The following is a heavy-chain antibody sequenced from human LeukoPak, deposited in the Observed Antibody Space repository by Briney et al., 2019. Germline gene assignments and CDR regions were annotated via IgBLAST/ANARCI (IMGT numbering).Heavy chain of an antibody. J-gene: IGHJ4*02. CDR3: ARIPAGYNHFDY. Sequence: PSETLSLTCTVSGGSISSDYWSWIRQPPGKGLEWIEYIYYSGSANYNPSLKSRVTISVDTSKNQFSLKLTSVTAADTAVYYCARIPAGYNHFDYWGQGTLVTVSS. D-gene: IGHD5-24*01. V-gene: IGHV4-59*01. CDR2: IYYSGSA. CDR1: GGSISSDY.